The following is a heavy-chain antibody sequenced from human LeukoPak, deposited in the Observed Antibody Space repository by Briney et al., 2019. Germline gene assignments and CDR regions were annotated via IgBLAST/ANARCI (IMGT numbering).Heavy chain of an antibody. D-gene: IGHD4-17*01. Sequence: PGGSLRLSCAASGFTFSTFATTSVRQAPGRGLEWVSSITGTHYTTYNTDSVKGRFTISRDNSKCTLYLQMNRLRADVTVVYYCTKDPNGHYVGAFDPWGQGTLVTVSS. CDR2: ITGTHYTT. CDR3: TKDPNGHYVGAFDP. CDR1: GFTFSTFA. J-gene: IGHJ5*02. V-gene: IGHV3-23*01.